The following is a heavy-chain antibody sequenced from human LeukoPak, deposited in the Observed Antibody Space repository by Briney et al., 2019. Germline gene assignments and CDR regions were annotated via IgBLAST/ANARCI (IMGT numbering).Heavy chain of an antibody. CDR2: IYPGDSDT. CDR1: GYIFTTSW. V-gene: IGHV5-51*01. Sequence: GEFLKISCKASGYIFTTSWIGWVRQMPGKGLQWMGIIYPGDSDTRYSPSFQGQVTISADKSISAAYLQWSSLKASDTAMYYCARGYYYFDYWGQGTLVSVSS. D-gene: IGHD1-1*01. J-gene: IGHJ4*02. CDR3: ARGYYYFDY.